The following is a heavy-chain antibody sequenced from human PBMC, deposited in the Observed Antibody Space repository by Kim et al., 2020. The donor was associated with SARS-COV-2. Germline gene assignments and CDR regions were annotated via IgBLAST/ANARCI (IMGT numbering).Heavy chain of an antibody. CDR1: GYTFTGYY. Sequence: ASVKVSCKASGYTFTGYYMYWVRQAPGQGLEWMGWINPNSGGTNYAQKFQGRVTMTRDTSISTAYMELSRLRSDDTAVYYCARTPPVLRYFDWLYNPFDYWGQGTLVTVSS. V-gene: IGHV1-2*02. D-gene: IGHD3-9*01. CDR2: INPNSGGT. CDR3: ARTPPVLRYFDWLYNPFDY. J-gene: IGHJ4*02.